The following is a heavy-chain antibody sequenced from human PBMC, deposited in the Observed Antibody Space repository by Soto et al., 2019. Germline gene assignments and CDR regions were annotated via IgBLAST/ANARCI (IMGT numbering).Heavy chain of an antibody. CDR3: ATSEGDCGGGSCYNYFYYYGMDV. D-gene: IGHD2-15*01. Sequence: VKVSCKASGDARTDFSMHWVRQAPGQRPEWMGWLSVGNGDTKYSQKFQGRVTITRDTSARTAYMELSNLRSEDTAVYYCATSEGDCGGGSCYNYFYYYGMDVWGQGTTVTVSS. V-gene: IGHV1-3*01. CDR2: LSVGNGDT. J-gene: IGHJ6*02. CDR1: GDARTDFS.